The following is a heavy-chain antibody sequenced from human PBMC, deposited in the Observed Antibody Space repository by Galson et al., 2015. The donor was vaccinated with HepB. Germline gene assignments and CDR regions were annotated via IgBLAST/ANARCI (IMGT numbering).Heavy chain of an antibody. CDR1: GSILSSYS. V-gene: IGHV3-21*01. CDR2: MSSSTNYI. D-gene: IGHD2-2*01. J-gene: IGHJ6*02. CDR3: ATNTPAAVMRASGMDV. Sequence: SLRLSCAASGSILSSYSMNWVRQAPGKGLEWVSSMSSSTNYIYYADSAKGRFTVSIDNAKNSLFLQMNSLRAEDTAVYYCATNTPAAVMRASGMDVWGQGTAVTVSS.